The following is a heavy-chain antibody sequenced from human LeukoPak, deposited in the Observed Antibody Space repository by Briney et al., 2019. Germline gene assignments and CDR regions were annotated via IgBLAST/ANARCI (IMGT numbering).Heavy chain of an antibody. CDR2: IEKDASRA. J-gene: IGHJ4*02. D-gene: IGHD1-26*01. CDR1: GCTFSDFA. V-gene: IGHV3-23*03. CDR3: AKQEGALIQNWCFDH. Sequence: GGSLRLSCGASGCTFSDFAVSWVSLAPGKGLEWVSSIEKDASRAYYADSVRGRFTVSRDNSKNTLYLQMSSLRVEDTALYYCAKQEGALIQNWCFDHWGLGTLVTVSS.